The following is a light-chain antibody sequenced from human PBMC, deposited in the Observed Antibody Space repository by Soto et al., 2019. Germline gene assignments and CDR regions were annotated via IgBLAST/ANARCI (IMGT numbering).Light chain of an antibody. V-gene: IGKV3-15*01. CDR3: QQYNKWPPYT. CDR1: QSVSSN. Sequence: EIVMTQSPANLSVSPGERATLSCRASQSVSSNLAWYQQKPGQGPRLLIYGASTRANSIPARFSGSGSGTEFPLTINSLQSEDFEVYYCQQYNKWPPYTFGQGTKLEIK. J-gene: IGKJ2*01. CDR2: GAS.